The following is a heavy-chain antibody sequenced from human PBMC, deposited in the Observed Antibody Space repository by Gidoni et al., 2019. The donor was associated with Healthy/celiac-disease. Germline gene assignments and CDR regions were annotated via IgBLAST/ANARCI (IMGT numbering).Heavy chain of an antibody. CDR3: ARDRAGYFDY. J-gene: IGHJ4*02. V-gene: IGHV3-48*03. D-gene: IGHD3-10*01. CDR2: ISSSGSTI. CDR1: GFTFSSYE. Sequence: EVQLVESGGGLVQPGGALRLSCAASGFTFSSYEMNWVRQAPGKGLEWVSYISSSGSTIYYADSVKGRFTISRDNAKNSLYLQMNSLRAEDTAVYYCARDRAGYFDYWGQGTLVTVSS.